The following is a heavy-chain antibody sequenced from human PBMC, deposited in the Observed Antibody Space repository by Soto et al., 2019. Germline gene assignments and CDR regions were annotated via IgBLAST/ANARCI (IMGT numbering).Heavy chain of an antibody. CDR1: GYRFSDYW. J-gene: IGHJ3*02. Sequence: GESLKISCKGSGYRFSDYWISWVSQVPGKGLEWMGKIDPSDSFTTYSPSFQGRVTISVDKSIITAFLRWTGLKSSDTAMYYCAKLDFTFGSVDVFDSWGQGTMVTVSS. CDR3: AKLDFTFGSVDVFDS. D-gene: IGHD3-16*01. V-gene: IGHV5-10-1*04. CDR2: IDPSDSFT.